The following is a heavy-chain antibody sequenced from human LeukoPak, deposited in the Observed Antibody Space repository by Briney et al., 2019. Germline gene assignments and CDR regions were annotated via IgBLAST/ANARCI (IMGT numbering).Heavy chain of an antibody. J-gene: IGHJ4*02. Sequence: PGGSLRLSCAASRFIFSTYAMHWVRQAPGKGLEWVAVISFDGSNKYYADSVKGRFTISRDNSKNTLYLQMNSLRPEDSAVYYCASSLRLQCSSTSCYGGGFDYWGQGSLVTVSS. CDR1: RFIFSTYA. CDR3: ASSLRLQCSSTSCYGGGFDY. D-gene: IGHD2-2*01. V-gene: IGHV3-30-3*01. CDR2: ISFDGSNK.